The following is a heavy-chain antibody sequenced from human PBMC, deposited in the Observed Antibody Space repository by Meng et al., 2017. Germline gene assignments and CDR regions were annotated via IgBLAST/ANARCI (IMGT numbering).Heavy chain of an antibody. CDR2: INPNSGGT. J-gene: IGHJ6*02. V-gene: IGHV1-2*02. Sequence: ASVKVSCKASGYTFTGYYMHWVRQAPGQGLEWMGWINPNSGGTNYAQKFQGRVTMTRDTSISTAYMELSRLRSDDTAVYYCARDGVDTAYYYGMDVWGQGTTVTVSS. CDR3: ARDGVDTAYYYGMDV. CDR1: GYTFTGYY. D-gene: IGHD5-18*01.